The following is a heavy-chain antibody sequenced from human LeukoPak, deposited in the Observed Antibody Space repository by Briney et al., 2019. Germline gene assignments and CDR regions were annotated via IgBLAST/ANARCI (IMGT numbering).Heavy chain of an antibody. J-gene: IGHJ3*02. D-gene: IGHD3-22*01. Sequence: SETLSLTCTVSGGSISSGSYYWSWIWQPAGKGLEWIGRIYTSGSTNYNPSLKSRVTISVDTSKNQFSLKLSSVTAADTAVYYCARDRYDSSGSDAFDIWGQGTMVTVSS. CDR1: GGSISSGSYY. V-gene: IGHV4-61*02. CDR2: IYTSGST. CDR3: ARDRYDSSGSDAFDI.